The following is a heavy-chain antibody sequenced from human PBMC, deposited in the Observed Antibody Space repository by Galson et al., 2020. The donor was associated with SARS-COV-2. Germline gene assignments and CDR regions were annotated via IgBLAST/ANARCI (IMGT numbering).Heavy chain of an antibody. CDR3: VKGYYYDSSGYYSIGFDY. J-gene: IGHJ4*02. V-gene: IGHV3-64D*06. CDR2: IGSNVGST. Sequence: GYLNISCSATGFPFRTSPMPYARLAPAKGLDNVSAIGSNVGSTYYADSVRGRFTISRDNSKNTLYLQMSSLRAEDTAVYYCVKGYYYDSSGYYSIGFDYWGQGTLVTVSS. CDR1: GFPFRTSP. D-gene: IGHD3-22*01.